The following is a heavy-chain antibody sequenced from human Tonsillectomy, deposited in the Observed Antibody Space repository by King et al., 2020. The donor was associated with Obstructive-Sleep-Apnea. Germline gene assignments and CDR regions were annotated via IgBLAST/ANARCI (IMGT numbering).Heavy chain of an antibody. Sequence: QLVQSGAAVKKPGSSVKVSCKASGGTFSSFGISWVRQARGQGLEWMGRIIPMSGIANYAQKLQGRVLITADKFTRTGYMELSSLRSDDTAVYYCARGNLDTAIPFDCWGQGTLVTVSS. CDR1: GGTFSSFG. D-gene: IGHD5-18*01. V-gene: IGHV1-69*04. CDR3: ARGNLDTAIPFDC. CDR2: IIPMSGIA. J-gene: IGHJ4*02.